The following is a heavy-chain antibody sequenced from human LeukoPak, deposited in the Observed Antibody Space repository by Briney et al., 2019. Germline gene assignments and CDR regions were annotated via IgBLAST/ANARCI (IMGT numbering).Heavy chain of an antibody. J-gene: IGHJ4*02. Sequence: ASVKVSCKASGYTFIGYYMHWVRQAPGQGLEWMGWINPNSGGTNYAQKFQGRVTMTRDTSISTAYMELSRLRSDDTAVYYCARGSAITMVRGVIDYWGQGTLVTVSS. CDR2: INPNSGGT. D-gene: IGHD3-10*01. CDR1: GYTFIGYY. CDR3: ARGSAITMVRGVIDY. V-gene: IGHV1-2*02.